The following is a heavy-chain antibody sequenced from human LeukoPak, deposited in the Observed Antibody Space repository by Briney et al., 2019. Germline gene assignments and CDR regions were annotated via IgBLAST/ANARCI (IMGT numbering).Heavy chain of an antibody. CDR2: ISSSSDYI. J-gene: IGHJ4*02. D-gene: IGHD5-18*01. CDR1: GFTFSSYT. Sequence: GGSLRLSCAASGFTFSSYTMNWVRQAPGKGLEWVSSISSSSDYIYYADSVKGRFTISRDNAKNSLYLQMNSLRAEDTAVYYCARDAIQLWSSATIYYFDYWGQGTLVTVSS. V-gene: IGHV3-21*01. CDR3: ARDAIQLWSSATIYYFDY.